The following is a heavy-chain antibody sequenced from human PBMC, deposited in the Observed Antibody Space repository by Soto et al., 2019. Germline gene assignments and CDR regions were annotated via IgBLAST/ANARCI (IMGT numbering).Heavy chain of an antibody. CDR2: ISYDGSNK. V-gene: IGHV3-30-3*01. CDR3: ARAGCDGGCCYALAASRYGIDV. D-gene: IGHD2-15*01. Sequence: QVQLVESGGGVVQPGRSLRLSCAASGFTFSSYAMHWVRQAPGKGLEWVAVISYDGSNKYYADSVKGRFTMTRDNSKNTLYLQRNTPRAKDKAVYYGARAGCDGGCCYALAASRYGIDVWGQGTPVTVSS. J-gene: IGHJ6*02. CDR1: GFTFSSYA.